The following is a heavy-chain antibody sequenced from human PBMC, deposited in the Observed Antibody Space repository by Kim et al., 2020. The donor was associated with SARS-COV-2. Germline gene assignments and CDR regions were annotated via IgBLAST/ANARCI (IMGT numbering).Heavy chain of an antibody. V-gene: IGHV7-4-1*02. CDR2: INTNTGNP. Sequence: ASVKVSCKASGYTFSSNAMNWVRQAPGQGPEWMGWINTNTGNPTYAQGFAGRYVFSLDTSVSTAYLQINNLKAEDSAVYYCAAWRPPDSVYCSTSSCQVIYYFDYWGQGTLVTVS. CDR3: AAWRPPDSVYCSTSSCQVIYYFDY. CDR1: GYTFSSNA. J-gene: IGHJ4*02. D-gene: IGHD2-2*01.